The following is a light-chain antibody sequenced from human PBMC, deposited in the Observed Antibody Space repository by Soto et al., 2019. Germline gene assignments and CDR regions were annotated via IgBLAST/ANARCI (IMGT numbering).Light chain of an antibody. CDR2: GAS. CDR3: QQYGSSLSWT. V-gene: IGKV3-20*01. Sequence: EMVLTQSPGTLSLSPGERATLSCRASQSVSSYSLAWYQKKPGQAPRLLIYGASSRAAGIPDRFSGSGSGTDFTLTISRLEPEDFAVYYCQQYGSSLSWTFGQGTKV. J-gene: IGKJ1*01. CDR1: QSVSSYS.